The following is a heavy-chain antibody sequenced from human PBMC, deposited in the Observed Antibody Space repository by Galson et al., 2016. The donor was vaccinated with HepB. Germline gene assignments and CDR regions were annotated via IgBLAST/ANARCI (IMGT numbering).Heavy chain of an antibody. CDR3: ARDTKGRVEVVVAANYYYYYGRDV. D-gene: IGHD2-15*01. CDR1: GFTFSSYG. Sequence: SLRLSCAASGFTFSSYGMHWVRQAPRKGLEGVAVIWYDGSNKYYADSVKGRFTISRDNSKDTLYLQMNSLRAEDTAVYYCARDTKGRVEVVVAANYYYYYGRDVWGQGTTVTVAS. V-gene: IGHV3-33*01. J-gene: IGHJ6*02. CDR2: IWYDGSNK.